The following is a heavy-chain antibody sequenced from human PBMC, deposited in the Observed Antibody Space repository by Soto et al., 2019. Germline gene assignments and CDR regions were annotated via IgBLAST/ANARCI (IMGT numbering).Heavy chain of an antibody. CDR1: GFTFDDYA. CDR3: VRSKGGYSYGTPFDY. Sequence: DVQLEESGGALVQPGRSLRLSCAASGFTFDDYAMHWVRQVLGKGLEWVSSISWNSGNIGYADSVKGRFTTSRDNAKNSLYLQMNSLRPEDTALYYCVRSKGGYSYGTPFDYWGQGTLVTVSS. D-gene: IGHD5-18*01. CDR2: ISWNSGNI. V-gene: IGHV3-9*01. J-gene: IGHJ4*02.